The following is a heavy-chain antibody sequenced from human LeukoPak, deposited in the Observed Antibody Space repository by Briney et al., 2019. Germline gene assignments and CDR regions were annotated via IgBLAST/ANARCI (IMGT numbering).Heavy chain of an antibody. D-gene: IGHD1-26*01. Sequence: PGGSLRLSCIASGFTFTRNCMHWVRQAPGKGLEWVAAIPHDGSSALYADSVKGRFVISRDNSKNTQYLQMNSLRIEDSAVYYCATGSDFYYDSWGQGILVTVSS. CDR1: GFTFTRNC. V-gene: IGHV3-30*09. J-gene: IGHJ5*01. CDR2: IPHDGSSA. CDR3: ATGSDFYYDS.